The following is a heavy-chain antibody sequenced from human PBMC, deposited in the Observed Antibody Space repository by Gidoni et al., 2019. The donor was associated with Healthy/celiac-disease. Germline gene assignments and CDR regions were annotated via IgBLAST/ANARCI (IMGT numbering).Heavy chain of an antibody. Sequence: QVQLVQSGAEVKKPGSSVKVYCKASGGTFSSYALSWVRQSPGQGLEWMGGIIPIYGTANYAQKFQGRGTITADESTSTAYMELSSLRSEDTAVYYCARGGENTAMVRTGGYYYGMDVWGQGTTVTVSS. V-gene: IGHV1-69*01. D-gene: IGHD5-18*01. CDR1: GGTFSSYA. J-gene: IGHJ6*02. CDR2: IIPIYGTA. CDR3: ARGGENTAMVRTGGYYYGMDV.